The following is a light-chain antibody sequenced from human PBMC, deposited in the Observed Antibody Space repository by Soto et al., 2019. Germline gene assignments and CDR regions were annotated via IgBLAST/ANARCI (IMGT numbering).Light chain of an antibody. Sequence: EIGLPQSPGTLSLSPGERATLSCRASQSISSSYFAWYQQKPGQAPRLLIYAASSRATGIPDRFSGSGSGTDFTLTISRLEHEDFAVYYCQQYVSSSYTFGQGTQLEIK. CDR2: AAS. V-gene: IGKV3-20*01. CDR3: QQYVSSSYT. J-gene: IGKJ2*01. CDR1: QSISSSY.